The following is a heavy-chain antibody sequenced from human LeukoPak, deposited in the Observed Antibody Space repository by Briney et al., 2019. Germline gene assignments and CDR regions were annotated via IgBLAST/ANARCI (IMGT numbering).Heavy chain of an antibody. J-gene: IGHJ4*02. CDR1: GASISSYY. CDR2: IDYSGST. Sequence: SETLSLTCTVSGASISSYYWSWIRQPPGKGLEWLGYIDYSGSTNYNPSLKSRVTISVDTSKNQFSLKLSSVTAADTAVYYCARYITIFGVVQGFDYWGQGTLVTVSS. V-gene: IGHV4-59*01. D-gene: IGHD3-3*01. CDR3: ARYITIFGVVQGFDY.